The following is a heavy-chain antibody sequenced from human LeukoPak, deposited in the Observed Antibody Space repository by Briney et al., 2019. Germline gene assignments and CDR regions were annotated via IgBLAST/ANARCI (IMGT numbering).Heavy chain of an antibody. CDR2: IRGDGV. V-gene: IGHV3-23*01. CDR3: AKSRVEVPGTGGFDT. J-gene: IGHJ3*02. Sequence: PGGSLRLSCAASGFSFAIYHMSWVRQAPGKGLEWVATIRGDGVYYADSVKGRFTISRDDSENTVYVQMNSLRAEDTAVYYCAKSRVEVPGTGGFDTWGQGTLVAVS. CDR1: GFSFAIYH. D-gene: IGHD2-8*02.